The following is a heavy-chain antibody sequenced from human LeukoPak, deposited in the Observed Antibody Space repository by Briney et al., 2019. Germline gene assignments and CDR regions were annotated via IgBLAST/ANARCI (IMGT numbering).Heavy chain of an antibody. CDR1: GFTFSPYE. CDR3: ARLDLGFDP. CDR2: ISSSSITI. Sequence: SGESLRLSCAASGFTFSPYEMNWVRQAPGEGLEWVSYISSSSITIYYADSVKGRFTISRDNAKNSLYLQMNSLRAEDTAVYYCARLDLGFDPWGQGTLVTVSS. J-gene: IGHJ5*02. V-gene: IGHV3-48*03.